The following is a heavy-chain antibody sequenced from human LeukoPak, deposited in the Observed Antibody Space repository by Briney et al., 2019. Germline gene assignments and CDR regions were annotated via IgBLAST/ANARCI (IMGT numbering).Heavy chain of an antibody. V-gene: IGHV3-23*01. J-gene: IGHJ6*02. CDR1: GFTFSSYA. Sequence: GGSLRLSCAASGFTFSSYAMSWVRQAPGKGLEWVSAISGSGGSTYYADSVKGRFTISRDNSKNTLYLQMNSLRAEDTAVYYCAKNERGGDCYRDYYYYGMDVWGQGTTVTVSS. CDR2: ISGSGGST. CDR3: AKNERGGDCYRDYYYYGMDV. D-gene: IGHD2-21*02.